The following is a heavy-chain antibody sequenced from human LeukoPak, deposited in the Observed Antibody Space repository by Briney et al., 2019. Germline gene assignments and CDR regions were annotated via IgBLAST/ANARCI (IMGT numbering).Heavy chain of an antibody. D-gene: IGHD3-22*01. V-gene: IGHV4-39*01. CDR3: GRHGDGSSYHFDY. J-gene: IGHJ4*02. Sequence: PSETLSLTCSVSGDSISRSSYYWGWIRQPPGKGLGWIGSIYYSGGTYYNPSLKSRVTISVDTSKNQFSLNLSSVTAADTAVYYCGRHGDGSSYHFDYWGQGTLVTVSS. CDR2: IYYSGGT. CDR1: GDSISRSSYY.